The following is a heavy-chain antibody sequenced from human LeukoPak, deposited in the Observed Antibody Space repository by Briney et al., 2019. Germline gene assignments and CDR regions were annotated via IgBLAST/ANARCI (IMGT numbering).Heavy chain of an antibody. Sequence: PGGSLRLPCAASEFTLNRHCMSWVRQAPGKALQWVANIKQDGSEAHHVDAVKGRFTISRDNAKNSLSLQMNSLNVDDTGVYFCTRDALFGSGRTHLDFWSQGTLVSVSS. D-gene: IGHD3-10*01. CDR1: EFTLNRHC. J-gene: IGHJ4*02. CDR3: TRDALFGSGRTHLDF. V-gene: IGHV3-7*04. CDR2: IKQDGSEA.